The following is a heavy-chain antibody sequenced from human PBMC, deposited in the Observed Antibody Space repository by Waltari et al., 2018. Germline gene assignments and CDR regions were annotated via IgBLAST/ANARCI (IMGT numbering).Heavy chain of an antibody. J-gene: IGHJ4*02. V-gene: IGHV3-23*01. CDR3: AKCGYSYGYLDY. CDR1: GFTSRMHS. CDR2: ISGSGGST. Sequence: EVQLLESGGGLVQPGGSLRLSCAASGFTSRMHSLSCVRQAPGKGLEWVSAISGSGGSTYYADSVKGRFTISRDNSKNTLYLQMNSLRAEDTAVYYCAKCGYSYGYLDYWGQGTLVTVSS. D-gene: IGHD5-18*01.